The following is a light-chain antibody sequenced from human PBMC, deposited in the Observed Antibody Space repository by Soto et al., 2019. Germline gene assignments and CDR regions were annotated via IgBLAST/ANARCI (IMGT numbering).Light chain of an antibody. Sequence: QSALTQPASVSGSPGQTITISCTGTSSDVGSYNLVSWYQQHPGKAPKLMIYEGRKRPSGVSNRCSGSKSGNTASLTTSGRQAEDEADYYCCSYSGSSTFKVFGGGTKLTVL. CDR3: CSYSGSSTFKV. CDR1: SSDVGSYNL. CDR2: EGR. V-gene: IGLV2-23*03. J-gene: IGLJ2*01.